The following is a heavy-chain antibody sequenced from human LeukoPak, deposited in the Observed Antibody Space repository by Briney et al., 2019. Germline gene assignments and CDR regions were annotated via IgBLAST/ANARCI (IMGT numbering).Heavy chain of an antibody. Sequence: SETLSLTCTVSGGSISSSSYYWGWIRQPPGKGLEWIGSIYYSGSTYYNPSLKSRVTISVDTSKNQFSLKLSSVSAADTAVYYCASNKQTYYYDSSGYLNWFDPWGQGTLVTVSS. V-gene: IGHV4-39*01. J-gene: IGHJ5*02. CDR3: ASNKQTYYYDSSGYLNWFDP. D-gene: IGHD3-22*01. CDR2: IYYSGST. CDR1: GGSISSSSYY.